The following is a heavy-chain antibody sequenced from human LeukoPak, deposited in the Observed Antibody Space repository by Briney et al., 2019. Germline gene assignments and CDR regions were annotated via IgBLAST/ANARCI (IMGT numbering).Heavy chain of an antibody. CDR2: ITPIFGTA. J-gene: IGHJ4*02. D-gene: IGHD3-22*01. Sequence: SVKVSCKASGGTFSRFTISWVRQAPGQGFEWMGGITPIFGTANFAQKFQGRVSITADESTSTAFMELSGLRSEDTAVYYCAREWGLESSGYYYAYWGQGALVTVSS. CDR1: GGTFSRFT. CDR3: AREWGLESSGYYYAY. V-gene: IGHV1-69*13.